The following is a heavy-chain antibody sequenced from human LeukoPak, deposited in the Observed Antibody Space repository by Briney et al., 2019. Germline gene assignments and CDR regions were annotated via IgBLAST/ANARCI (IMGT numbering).Heavy chain of an antibody. J-gene: IGHJ4*02. CDR1: GFTFSSYA. D-gene: IGHD6-19*01. V-gene: IGHV3-23*01. CDR2: ISGSGGST. CDR3: AKIEGSGWYERDC. Sequence: GGSLRLSCAASGFTFSSYAMSWVRQAPGKGLEWVSAISGSGGSTFYADSVKGRFTISRDNSRNTLYLQMNSLRAEDTAVHYCAKIEGSGWYERDCWGQGTLVTVSS.